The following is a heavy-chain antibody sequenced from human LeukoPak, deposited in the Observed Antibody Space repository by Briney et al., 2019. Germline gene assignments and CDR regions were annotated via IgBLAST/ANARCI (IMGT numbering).Heavy chain of an antibody. CDR1: GGTFSSYA. CDR3: ARGYRVVVAAKWGWFDP. CDR2: IIPIFGTA. Sequence: ASVKVSCKASGGTFSSYAISWVRQAPGQGLEWMGGIIPIFGTANYAQKFQGRVTITADESTSTAYMELSSLRSEDTAVYYCARGYRVVVAAKWGWFDPWGQGTLVTVSP. D-gene: IGHD2-15*01. V-gene: IGHV1-69*13. J-gene: IGHJ5*02.